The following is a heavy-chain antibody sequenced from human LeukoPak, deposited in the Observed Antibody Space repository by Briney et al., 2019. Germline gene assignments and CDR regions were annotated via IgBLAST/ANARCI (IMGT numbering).Heavy chain of an antibody. D-gene: IGHD3-9*01. V-gene: IGHV4-4*09. CDR1: AGSIGNYY. J-gene: IGHJ6*02. CDR2: FYTTGGT. CDR3: AGAHLGYDILTGYLHYYYGMDV. Sequence: SETLSLTCSVSAGSIGNYYWSWIRQPPGKGLEWIGYFYTTGGTNYNPSLRSRVTMSLDTSNNQFSLRLTSVTAADTAVYYCAGAHLGYDILTGYLHYYYGMDVWGQGTTVTVSS.